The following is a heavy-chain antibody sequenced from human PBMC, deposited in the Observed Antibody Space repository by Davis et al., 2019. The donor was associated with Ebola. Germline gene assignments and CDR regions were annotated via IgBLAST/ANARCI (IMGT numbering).Heavy chain of an antibody. CDR1: GFSISGGYY. V-gene: IGHV4-38-2*02. D-gene: IGHD2-8*02. CDR3: ARHQNVWYYFDH. J-gene: IGHJ4*02. Sequence: MPSETLSLTCSLSGFSISGGYYWGWIRQAPGKGMEWIGSISHSGSTYFTPSLASRLTISIDTSKNQFSLHLNSVTPEDTAVYYCARHQNVWYYFDHWGQGTLVTVSS. CDR2: ISHSGST.